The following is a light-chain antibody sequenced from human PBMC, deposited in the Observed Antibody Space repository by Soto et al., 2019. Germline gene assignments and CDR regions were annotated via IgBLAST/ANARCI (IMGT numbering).Light chain of an antibody. V-gene: IGLV2-11*01. CDR3: CSYAGSYTFV. Sequence: QSALTQPRSVSGSPGQSVIISCTGTSSDVGGYNYVSWYQQHPGKAPKLMIYDVSKRPSGVPDRFSGSKSGNTASLTISGLQAADEADYYCCSYAGSYTFVFGGGTKLTVL. CDR1: SSDVGGYNY. CDR2: DVS. J-gene: IGLJ2*01.